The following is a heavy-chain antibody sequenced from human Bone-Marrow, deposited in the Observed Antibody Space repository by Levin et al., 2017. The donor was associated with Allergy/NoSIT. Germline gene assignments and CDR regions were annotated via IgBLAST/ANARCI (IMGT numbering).Heavy chain of an antibody. CDR3: AKGGITRDFYYHYMDV. D-gene: IGHD3-16*01. Sequence: GGSLRLSCAASEFTFSRYGMHWVRQAPGKGLEWVAVISFDGINKHYGDSVKGRFTISRDNSKNTLFLQMSSLRPDDTDVYYCAKGGITRDFYYHYMDVWGQGTTVTVSS. V-gene: IGHV3-30*18. CDR2: ISFDGINK. CDR1: EFTFSRYG. J-gene: IGHJ6*02.